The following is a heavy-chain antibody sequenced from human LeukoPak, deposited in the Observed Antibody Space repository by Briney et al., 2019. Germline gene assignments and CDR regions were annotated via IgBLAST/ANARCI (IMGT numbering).Heavy chain of an antibody. J-gene: IGHJ1*01. CDR3: ARDVGYCSSTSCYGIPAEYFQH. CDR2: IIPIFGTA. CDR1: GGTFSSYA. Sequence: SVKVSCKASGGTFSSYAISWVRQAPGQGLEWMGGIIPIFGTANYAQKFQGRVTITADKSTSTAYMELSSLRSEDTAVYYCARDVGYCSSTSCYGIPAEYFQHWGQGTLVTVSS. V-gene: IGHV1-69*06. D-gene: IGHD2-2*03.